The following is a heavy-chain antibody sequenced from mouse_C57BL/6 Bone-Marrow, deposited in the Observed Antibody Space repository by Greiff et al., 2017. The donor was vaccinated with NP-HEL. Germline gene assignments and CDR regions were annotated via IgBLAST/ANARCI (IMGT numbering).Heavy chain of an antibody. CDR1: GYTFTSYW. CDR2: IHPNSCST. D-gene: IGHD1-1*01. J-gene: IGHJ2*01. CDR3: ARHGVYYDGSRCYFDY. Sequence: QVQLQQPGAELVKPGASVKLSCKASGYTFTSYWMHWVKQRPGQGLEWIGMIHPNSCSTNYNEKFKSKATLTVDKSTSTAYMQLSSLTSEDSAVYYCARHGVYYDGSRCYFDYWGQGTTLTVSS. V-gene: IGHV1-64*01.